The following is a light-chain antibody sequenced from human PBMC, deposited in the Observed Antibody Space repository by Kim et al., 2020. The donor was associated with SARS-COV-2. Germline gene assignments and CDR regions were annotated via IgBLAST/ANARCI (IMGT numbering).Light chain of an antibody. Sequence: DIHLTQSPSFLSASVGDRVTITCRASQGISSYLAWYQQKPGKAPKLLIYTASTLQSGVPSRFSGSESGTEFTLTISSLQPEDFATYYCQQRNNYPFSFGQGTKLEI. J-gene: IGKJ2*03. V-gene: IGKV1-9*01. CDR1: QGISSY. CDR3: QQRNNYPFS. CDR2: TAS.